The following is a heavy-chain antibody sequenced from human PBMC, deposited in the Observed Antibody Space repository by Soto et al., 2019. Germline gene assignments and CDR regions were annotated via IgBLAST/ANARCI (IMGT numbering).Heavy chain of an antibody. CDR1: GFTVSSNY. V-gene: IGHV3-66*01. J-gene: IGHJ6*03. D-gene: IGHD3-10*01. Sequence: GGSLRLSCAASGFTVSSNYMSWVRQAPGKGLEWVSVIYSGGSTYYADSVKGRFTISRDNSKNTLYLQMNSLRAEDTAVYYCATFLLRGVIIPYYYYMDVWGKGTTVTVSS. CDR3: ATFLLRGVIIPYYYYMDV. CDR2: IYSGGST.